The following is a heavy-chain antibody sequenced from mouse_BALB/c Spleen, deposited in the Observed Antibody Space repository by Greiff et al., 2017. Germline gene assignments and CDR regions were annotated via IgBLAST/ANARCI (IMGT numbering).Heavy chain of an antibody. CDR1: GYSFTGYF. CDR2: INPYNGDT. CDR3: SKSLNNNCDFDY. D-gene: IGHD2-5*01. J-gene: IGHJ2*01. V-gene: IGHV1-20*02. Sequence: EVQLQQSGPELVKPGASVKISCKASGYSFTGYFMNWVMQSHGKSLEWIGRINPYNGDTFYNQKFKGKATLTVDKSSSTANMELRSLASEASAVYSGSKSLNNNCDFDYWGQGTTLTVSS.